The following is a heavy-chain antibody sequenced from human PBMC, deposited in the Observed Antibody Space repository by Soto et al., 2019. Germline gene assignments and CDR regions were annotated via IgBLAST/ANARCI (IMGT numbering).Heavy chain of an antibody. J-gene: IGHJ4*02. V-gene: IGHV3-30-3*01. CDR1: GFTFSSYA. D-gene: IGHD6-13*01. CDR3: ARDLPNTGIAAAGGY. CDR2: ISYEGSNK. Sequence: VQLVESGGGVVQPGRSLRLSCAASGFTFSSYAMHWVRQDPGKGLEWVAVISYEGSNKYYADSVKGRFTISRDNSKNTLYLQMNSLRAEDTAVYYCARDLPNTGIAAAGGYWGQGTLVTVSS.